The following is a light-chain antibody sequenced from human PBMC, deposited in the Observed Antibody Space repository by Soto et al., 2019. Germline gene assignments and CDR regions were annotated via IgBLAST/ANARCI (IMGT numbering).Light chain of an antibody. Sequence: DIQMTQSPSSLSASVGDRVTITCRTSQCIGNYLGWFQQKPGKAPKSLSYAASSLQSGVPSKFSGSGSGTDFPLIISSLQPEDFAPYYCQQYKSYPYTFGQGTKLEIK. CDR3: QQYKSYPYT. J-gene: IGKJ2*01. V-gene: IGKV1-16*02. CDR2: AAS. CDR1: QCIGNY.